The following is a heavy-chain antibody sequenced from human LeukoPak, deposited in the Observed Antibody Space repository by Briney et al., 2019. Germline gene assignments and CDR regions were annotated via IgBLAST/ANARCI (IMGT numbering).Heavy chain of an antibody. V-gene: IGHV1-18*01. CDR1: GYTFSNYA. D-gene: IGHD1-26*01. CDR3: ARDPGTYTGSYYGLN. J-gene: IGHJ4*02. Sequence: ASVKASCKASGYTFSNYAITWVRQAPGQGLEWMGWISGDNGQTKYAQNFQDRVTMTTDTPTSTAYLELKSLRSDDTAVYYCARDPGTYTGSYYGLNWGQGTLVTV. CDR2: ISGDNGQT.